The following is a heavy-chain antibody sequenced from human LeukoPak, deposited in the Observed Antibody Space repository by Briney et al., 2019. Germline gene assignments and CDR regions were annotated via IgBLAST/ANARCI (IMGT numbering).Heavy chain of an antibody. CDR1: GGSISSGDYY. CDR2: IYYSGST. J-gene: IGHJ4*02. V-gene: IGHV4-30-4*01. D-gene: IGHD4-17*01. CDR3: ARRGDYGDYFDY. Sequence: ASETLSLSCTVSGGSISSGDYYWSWIRQPPGKGPEWIGYIYYSGSTYYNPSLKSRVTISVDTSKNQFSLKLSSVTAADTAVYYCARRGDYGDYFDYWGQGTLVTVSS.